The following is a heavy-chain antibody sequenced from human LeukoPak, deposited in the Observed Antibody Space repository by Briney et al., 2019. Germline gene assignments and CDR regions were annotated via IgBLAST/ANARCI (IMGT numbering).Heavy chain of an antibody. CDR2: ISGSGRST. D-gene: IGHD5-18*01. J-gene: IGHJ4*02. CDR3: AQAPGGNSYAPGDS. Sequence: GGSLRLPCAASEFTFSNYAMNWVRQAPGKGLEWVSTISGSGRSTFYADSVKGRFTISRDNSKNTLYLQMNSLRAEDTAVYYCAQAPGGNSYAPGDSWGQGTLVTVSS. CDR1: EFTFSNYA. V-gene: IGHV3-23*01.